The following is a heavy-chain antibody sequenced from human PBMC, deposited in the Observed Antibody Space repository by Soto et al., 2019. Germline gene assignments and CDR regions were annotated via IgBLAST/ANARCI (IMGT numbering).Heavy chain of an antibody. J-gene: IGHJ4*02. CDR3: ARFRVTPGYYFDY. CDR2: IYYSGST. D-gene: IGHD5-18*01. CDR1: GGSISSYY. V-gene: IGHV4-59*08. Sequence: SETLSLTCTVSGGSISSYYWSWIRQPPGKGLEWIGYIYYSGSTNYNPSLKSRVTISVDTSKNQFSLKLSSVTAADTAVYYCARFRVTPGYYFDYWGQGTLVTVSS.